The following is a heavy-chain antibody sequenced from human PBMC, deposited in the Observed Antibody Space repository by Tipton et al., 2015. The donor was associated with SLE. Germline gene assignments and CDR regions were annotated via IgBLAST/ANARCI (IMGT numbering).Heavy chain of an antibody. V-gene: IGHV3-11*04. CDR1: GFTFSDYY. J-gene: IGHJ4*02. CDR2: ISSSGSTI. CDR3: ARDSGGYYPYFDY. Sequence: SLRLSCAASGFTFSDYYMSWIRQAPGKGLEWVSYISSSGSTIYYADSVKGRFTISRDNAKNSLYLQMNSLRAEDTAGYYCARDSGGYYPYFDYWGQGTLVTVSS. D-gene: IGHD3-3*01.